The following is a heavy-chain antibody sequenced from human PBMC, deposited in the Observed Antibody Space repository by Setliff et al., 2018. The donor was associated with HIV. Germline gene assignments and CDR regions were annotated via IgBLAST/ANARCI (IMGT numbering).Heavy chain of an antibody. D-gene: IGHD3-3*01. CDR2: IYYSGET. CDR3: AGDYYNFQDM. Sequence: PSETLSLTWTFSGGSINNYFWSWIRQSPGRGLEWIGYIYYSGETNYNPSLKSRVTFSVDTSKNQFSLKLSSVTAADSAVYYCAGDYYNFQDMWGQGTMVTVSS. J-gene: IGHJ3*02. CDR1: GGSINNYF. V-gene: IGHV4-59*12.